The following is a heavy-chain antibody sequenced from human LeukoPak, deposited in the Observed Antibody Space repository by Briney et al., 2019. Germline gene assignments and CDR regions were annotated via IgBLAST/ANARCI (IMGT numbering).Heavy chain of an antibody. CDR3: ARDPGMEGPYFDY. J-gene: IGHJ4*02. CDR2: INHSGST. V-gene: IGHV4-38-2*02. D-gene: IGHD1-14*01. CDR1: GYSISSGYY. Sequence: SETLSLTCTVSGYSISSGYYWGWIRQPPGKGLEWIGSINHSGSTYYNPSLKSRVTISVDTSKNQFSLKLSSVTAADTAVYYCARDPGMEGPYFDYWGQGTLVTVSS.